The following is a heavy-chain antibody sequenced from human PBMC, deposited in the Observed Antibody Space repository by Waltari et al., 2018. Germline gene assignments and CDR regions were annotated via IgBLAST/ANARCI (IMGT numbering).Heavy chain of an antibody. CDR3: ASHPYGDYWGWAFDI. V-gene: IGHV3-53*01. D-gene: IGHD4-17*01. J-gene: IGHJ3*02. Sequence: EMQLVESGGGLIQPGGSLRLSCAASGFTVSNNYMSWVRQAPGKWLEWVSVVYSGGSTYYADSVKGRFTISRDNSKNTLFLQMNSLRAEDTAMYYCASHPYGDYWGWAFDIWGQGTMVTVSS. CDR1: GFTVSNNY. CDR2: VYSGGST.